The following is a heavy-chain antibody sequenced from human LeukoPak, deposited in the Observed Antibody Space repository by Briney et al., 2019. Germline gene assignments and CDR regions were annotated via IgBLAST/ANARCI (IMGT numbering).Heavy chain of an antibody. CDR3: ARIEGYSTVGRAYSSGWYSSDY. D-gene: IGHD6-19*01. CDR2: FGTRSTSI. CDR1: GFTFSGYS. V-gene: IGHV3-21*01. J-gene: IGHJ4*02. Sequence: AGGSLRLSCTASGFTFSGYSMNWIRQAPGKGLEWVSSFGTRSTSIYHAGSVKGRFAISRDNAKNSLYLQMNSLRAEDTAVYYCARIEGYSTVGRAYSSGWYSSDYWGQGTLVTVSS.